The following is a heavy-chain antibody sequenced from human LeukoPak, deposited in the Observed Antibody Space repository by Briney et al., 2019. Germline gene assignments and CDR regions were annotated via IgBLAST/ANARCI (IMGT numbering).Heavy chain of an antibody. CDR3: AKRLWDVGDVAAANSLDS. CDR1: GFTYSSHA. D-gene: IGHD6-13*01. Sequence: GGSLRLSCAASGFTYSSHAMSWVRQTPGKGLQWVSSISASGGTSKYADSVRGRFTISRDNSKNTLYLQLTSLQVENAAVYYCAKRLWDVGDVAAANSLDSWGQGTLVTVSS. CDR2: ISASGGTS. V-gene: IGHV3-23*01. J-gene: IGHJ4*02.